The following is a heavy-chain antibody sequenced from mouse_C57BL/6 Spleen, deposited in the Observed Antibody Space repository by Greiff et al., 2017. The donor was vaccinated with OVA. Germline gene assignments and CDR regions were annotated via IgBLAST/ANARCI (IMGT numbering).Heavy chain of an antibody. D-gene: IGHD1-1*01. CDR1: GFTFSSYG. V-gene: IGHV5-6*01. CDR2: ISSSGSYT. Sequence: EVKLMESGGDLVKPGGSLKLSCAASGFTFSSYGMSWVRQTPDKRLEWVATISSSGSYTYYPDTVKGRFTISRDNAKNTLYMQMSSLKSEDTAMYYCARPSYYGSSYEYYYDCWGKGTTLTVSS. CDR3: ARPSYYGSSYEYYYDC. J-gene: IGHJ2*01.